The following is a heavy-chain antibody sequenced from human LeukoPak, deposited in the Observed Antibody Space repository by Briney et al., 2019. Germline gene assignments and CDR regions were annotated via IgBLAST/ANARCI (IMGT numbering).Heavy chain of an antibody. D-gene: IGHD2-15*01. J-gene: IGHJ6*04. CDR1: GDSVSSNTAA. CDR3: ARGGGSDSHFYYFGMDV. CDR2: TYYRSNWFN. V-gene: IGHV6-1*01. Sequence: SQTLSLTCAISGDSVSSNTAAWNWIRQSPSRGLEWLGGTYYRSNWFNDYAVSVKGRLTVNPDTSKNHFSLQLKYVTPEDTAVYYCARGGGSDSHFYYFGMDVWGKGTTVTVSS.